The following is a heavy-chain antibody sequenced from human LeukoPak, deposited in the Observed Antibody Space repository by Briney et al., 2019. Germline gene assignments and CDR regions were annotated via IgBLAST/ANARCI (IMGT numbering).Heavy chain of an antibody. J-gene: IGHJ4*02. CDR3: VRGLVRYYYGSGSYSTYFDY. V-gene: IGHV4-34*01. D-gene: IGHD3-10*01. CDR1: GGSFSGYY. Sequence: SETLSLTCAVYGGSFSGYYWSWIRQPPGKGLEWIGEINHSGSTNYNPSLKGRVTISVDTSKNQFSLKLSSVTAADTAVYYCVRGLVRYYYGSGSYSTYFDYWGQGTLVTVSS. CDR2: INHSGST.